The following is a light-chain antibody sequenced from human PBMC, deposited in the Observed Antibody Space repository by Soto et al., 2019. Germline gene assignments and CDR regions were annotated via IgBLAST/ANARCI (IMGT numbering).Light chain of an antibody. CDR2: DAS. CDR3: QQYHTSSIT. CDR1: QNINNY. J-gene: IGKJ5*01. Sequence: DIQMTQSPSSLSASVGDRVTITCQASQNINNYLNWYQQKPGRAPKLLIYDASTLERGVPSRFSGTGSGTEFTLSIDSLQPDDFATYYCQQYHTSSITFGQGTRLEIK. V-gene: IGKV1-5*01.